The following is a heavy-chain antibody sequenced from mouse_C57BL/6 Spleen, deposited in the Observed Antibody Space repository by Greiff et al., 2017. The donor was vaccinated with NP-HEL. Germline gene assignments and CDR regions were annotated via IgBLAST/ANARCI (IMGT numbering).Heavy chain of an antibody. V-gene: IGHV1-80*01. Sequence: QVQLKQSGAELVKPGASVKISCKASGYAFSSYWMNWVKQRPGKGLEWIGQIYPGDGDTNYNGKFKGKATLTADKSSSTAYMQLSSLTSEDSAVYFCARGGTTVVAEAMDYWGQGTSVTVSS. CDR2: IYPGDGDT. CDR3: ARGGTTVVAEAMDY. D-gene: IGHD1-1*01. CDR1: GYAFSSYW. J-gene: IGHJ4*01.